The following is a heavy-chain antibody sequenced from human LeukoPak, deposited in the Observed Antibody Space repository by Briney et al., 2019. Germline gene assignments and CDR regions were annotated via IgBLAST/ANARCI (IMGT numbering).Heavy chain of an antibody. CDR2: IASDGSST. J-gene: IGHJ4*02. V-gene: IGHV3-74*01. Sequence: GGSPRLSCAASGFTFSSYWMNWVRQAPGKGLVWVSRIASDGSSTTYADSVKGRFSISRDNAKNTLYLQMNSLRVEDTAVYYCARGRPHGNDYWGQGTLVTVSS. D-gene: IGHD4-23*01. CDR1: GFTFSSYW. CDR3: ARGRPHGNDY.